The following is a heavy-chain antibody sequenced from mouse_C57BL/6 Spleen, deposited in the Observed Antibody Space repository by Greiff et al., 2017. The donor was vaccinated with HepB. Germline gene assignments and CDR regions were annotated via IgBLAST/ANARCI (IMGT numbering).Heavy chain of an antibody. CDR3: AIYYDYDEGYFDV. CDR2: IYPRSGNT. CDR1: GYTFTSYG. Sequence: QVHVKQSGAELARPGASVKLSCKASGYTFTSYGISWVKQRTGQGLEWIGEIYPRSGNTYYNEKFKGKATLTADKSSSTAYMELRSLTSEDSAVYFCAIYYDYDEGYFDVWGTGTTVTVSS. V-gene: IGHV1-81*01. D-gene: IGHD2-4*01. J-gene: IGHJ1*03.